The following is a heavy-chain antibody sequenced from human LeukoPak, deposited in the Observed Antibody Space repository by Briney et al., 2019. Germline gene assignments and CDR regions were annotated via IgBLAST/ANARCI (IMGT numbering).Heavy chain of an antibody. J-gene: IGHJ6*03. V-gene: IGHV1-2*02. CDR3: ARNTYGYKFSMDV. Sequence: ASMKVSCKASGYTFTGYYMHWVRQAPGQGLEWMGWINPNSGGTNYAQKFQGRATMTRDTSISTAYMELSRLRSDDTAVYYCARNTYGYKFSMDVWGKGTTVTVSS. CDR2: INPNSGGT. D-gene: IGHD5-24*01. CDR1: GYTFTGYY.